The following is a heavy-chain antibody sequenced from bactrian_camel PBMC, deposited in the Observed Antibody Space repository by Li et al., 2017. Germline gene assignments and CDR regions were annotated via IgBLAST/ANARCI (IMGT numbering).Heavy chain of an antibody. CDR3: AARTRGGTWCGLFTSMYFS. V-gene: IGHV3S9*01. D-gene: IGHD2*01. CDR2: IDTVGDT. J-gene: IGHJ6*01. CDR1: GFTSNNCG. Sequence: HVQLVESGGDSVQAGGSLSLSCTAPGFTSNNCGMSWYRQVAGKRREWVSWIDTVGDTMYADSVKGRFTISQDNAQSTVYLQMDSLKPEDTAMYYCAARTRGGTWCGLFTSMYFSWGQGTQVTVS.